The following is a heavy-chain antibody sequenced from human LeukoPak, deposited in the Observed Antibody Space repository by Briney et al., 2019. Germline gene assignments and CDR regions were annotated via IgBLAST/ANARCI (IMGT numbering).Heavy chain of an antibody. CDR1: GGSISSYY. CDR2: IYYSGST. CDR3: ARSYCGGDCSPPNWFDP. Sequence: SETLSLTCTVSGGSISSYYWSWIRQPPGKGLEWIGYIYYSGSTNYNPSLKSRVTISVDTFENQFSLKLSSVTAADTAVYYCARSYCGGDCSPPNWFDPWGQGTLVTVSS. D-gene: IGHD2-21*02. V-gene: IGHV4-59*01. J-gene: IGHJ5*02.